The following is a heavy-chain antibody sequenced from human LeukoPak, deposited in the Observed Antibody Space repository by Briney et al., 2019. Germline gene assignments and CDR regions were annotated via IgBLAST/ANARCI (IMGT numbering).Heavy chain of an antibody. CDR3: AKDSPREHSSGWYDY. CDR2: VSYDGNQK. Sequence: GGSLRLSCAASGFTFGTYGVHWVRQAPGKGLEWVAVVSYDGNQKYYADSVKGRFTISRDNSKNTLYLQMNSLRAEDTAVYYCAKDSPREHSSGWYDYWGQGTLVTVSS. D-gene: IGHD6-19*01. CDR1: GFTFGTYG. J-gene: IGHJ4*02. V-gene: IGHV3-30*18.